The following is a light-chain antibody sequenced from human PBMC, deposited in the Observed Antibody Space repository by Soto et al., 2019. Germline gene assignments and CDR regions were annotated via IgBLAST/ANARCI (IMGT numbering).Light chain of an antibody. CDR3: SSYAGSNVHYV. CDR1: SSDIGGYDY. V-gene: IGLV2-8*01. J-gene: IGLJ1*01. CDR2: EVT. Sequence: QSVLTQPPSASGSPGQSVTISCTGTSSDIGGYDYVSWYQQHPGKAPKLMIYEVTKRPSGVPDRFSGSKSGNTASLTVSGLQAEDEADYYCSSYAGSNVHYVFGPGTKVTVL.